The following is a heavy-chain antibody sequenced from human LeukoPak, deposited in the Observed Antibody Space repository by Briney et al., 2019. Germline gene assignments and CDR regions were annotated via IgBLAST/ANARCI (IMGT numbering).Heavy chain of an antibody. CDR1: GGSVTSSY. CDR3: ARHASWYYSALGTSCRWFDP. V-gene: IGHV4-4*09. J-gene: IGHJ5*02. Sequence: SETLSLTCNVSGGSVTSSYWSWIRQTPGKGPEWIGYILITGTTNYNPSLQGRVTISVDASKNLFSLQLRSVTAADTAVYYCARHASWYYSALGTSCRWFDPWGQGIQVTVST. CDR2: ILITGTT. D-gene: IGHD3-16*01.